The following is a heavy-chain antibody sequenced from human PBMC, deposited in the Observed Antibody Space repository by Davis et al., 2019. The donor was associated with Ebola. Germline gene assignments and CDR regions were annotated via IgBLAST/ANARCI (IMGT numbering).Heavy chain of an antibody. CDR3: ARDPPRDYYYYGMDV. CDR1: GFTVSSNY. J-gene: IGHJ6*02. CDR2: IYSGGST. V-gene: IGHV3-53*01. Sequence: GGSLRLSCAASGFTVSSNYMSWVRQAPGKGLEWVSVIYSGGSTYYADSVKGRFTISRDNAKNTLYLQMNSLRAEDTAVYYCARDPPRDYYYYGMDVWGQGTTVTVSS.